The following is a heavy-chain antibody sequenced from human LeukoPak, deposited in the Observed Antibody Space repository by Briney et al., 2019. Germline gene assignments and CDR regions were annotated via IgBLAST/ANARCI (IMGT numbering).Heavy chain of an antibody. Sequence: GASVKVSCKASGYTFTSYGISWVRQAPGQGLEWMGWISAYNGNTNYAQKLQGRVTMTTDTSTSTAYMELRSLRSDDTAVYYCARVIAGYYYGSGSYYNEVYPPHKHNWFDPWGQGTLVTVSS. V-gene: IGHV1-18*01. CDR2: ISAYNGNT. D-gene: IGHD3-10*01. CDR1: GYTFTSYG. CDR3: ARVIAGYYYGSGSYYNEVYPPHKHNWFDP. J-gene: IGHJ5*02.